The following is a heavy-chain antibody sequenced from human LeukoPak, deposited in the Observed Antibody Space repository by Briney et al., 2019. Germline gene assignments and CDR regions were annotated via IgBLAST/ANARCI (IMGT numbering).Heavy chain of an antibody. CDR3: ASVGVTNFDY. CDR2: IYHSGST. CDR1: GYSISSGYY. D-gene: IGHD1-26*01. Sequence: SETLSPTCTVSGYSISSGYYWGWIRQPPGKGLEWIGSIYHSGSTYYNPSLKSRVTISVDTSKNQFSLKLSSVTAADTAVYYCASVGVTNFDYWGQGALVTVSS. V-gene: IGHV4-38-2*02. J-gene: IGHJ4*02.